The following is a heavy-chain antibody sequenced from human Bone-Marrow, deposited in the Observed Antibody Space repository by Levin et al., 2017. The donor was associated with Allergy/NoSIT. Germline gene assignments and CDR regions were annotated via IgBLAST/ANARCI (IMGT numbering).Heavy chain of an antibody. D-gene: IGHD5-24*01. CDR1: GFTFNNYA. J-gene: IGHJ4*02. Sequence: PGGSLRLSCAASGFTFNNYAMHWIRQAPGKGLEWVAVISYDGTTKYSADSVKGRLTISRDNSKNTLHLQMGSLTTEDTAVYYCARLTSRRMAFDSWGQGTLVTVSS. CDR3: ARLTSRRMAFDS. V-gene: IGHV3-30-3*01. CDR2: ISYDGTTK.